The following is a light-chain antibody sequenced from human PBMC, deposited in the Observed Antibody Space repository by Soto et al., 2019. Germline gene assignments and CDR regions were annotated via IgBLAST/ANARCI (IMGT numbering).Light chain of an antibody. V-gene: IGKV3-20*01. Sequence: EIVLTQSPGTLSLSPGERATLSCRASQSVTSSYLAWYQQKPGQAPRLLIYGASSRATGIPDRFSGSGSGTEFTLTISRLEPEDFAVYYCQQYGGSPPLTFGGGTTVEIK. CDR1: QSVTSSY. J-gene: IGKJ4*01. CDR2: GAS. CDR3: QQYGGSPPLT.